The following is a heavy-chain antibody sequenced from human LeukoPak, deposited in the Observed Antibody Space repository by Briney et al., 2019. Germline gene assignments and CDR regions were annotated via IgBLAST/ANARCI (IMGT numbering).Heavy chain of an antibody. Sequence: PGGSLRLSCAASGFTFSSYAMHWVRQAPGKGLEWVAVISYDGSNKYYADSVKGRFTISRDNSKNTLYLQMNSLRAEDTAVYYCAKVRGGDRGDAFDIWGQGTMVTVSS. J-gene: IGHJ3*02. CDR1: GFTFSSYA. CDR3: AKVRGGDRGDAFDI. V-gene: IGHV3-30*04. CDR2: ISYDGSNK. D-gene: IGHD2-21*01.